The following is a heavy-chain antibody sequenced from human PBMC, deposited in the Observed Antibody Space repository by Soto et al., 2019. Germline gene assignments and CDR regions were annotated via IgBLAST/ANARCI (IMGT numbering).Heavy chain of an antibody. CDR3: TTDSYSTIIIVRFDY. CDR2: IKSKTDGGTT. V-gene: IGHV3-15*07. CDR1: GFTCTNAW. D-gene: IGHD3-22*01. Sequence: GGSLRLRSTASGFTCTNAWINWVLQAPGKGLEWVSRIKSKTDGGTTDYAEPVKGRFAISRDDSNNMVYLQMNSLKIEDTAVYYCTTDSYSTIIIVRFDYWGHGTLVTVSS. J-gene: IGHJ4*01.